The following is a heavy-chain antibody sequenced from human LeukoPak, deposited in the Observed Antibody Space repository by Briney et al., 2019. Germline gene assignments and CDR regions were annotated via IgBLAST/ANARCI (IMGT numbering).Heavy chain of an antibody. Sequence: PGGTLRLSCAASGFTISSYCMHWVRQAPGKGLVWVSRINSDRSSTSYADSVKGRFTISRDNAKNTLYLQMNSLRAEDTAVYYCAREGIVGATAALGLDYWGQGTLVTVSS. CDR3: AREGIVGATAALGLDY. CDR2: INSDRSST. V-gene: IGHV3-74*01. CDR1: GFTISSYC. D-gene: IGHD1-26*01. J-gene: IGHJ4*02.